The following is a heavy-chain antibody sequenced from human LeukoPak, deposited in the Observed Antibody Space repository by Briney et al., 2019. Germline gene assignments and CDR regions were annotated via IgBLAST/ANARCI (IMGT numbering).Heavy chain of an antibody. CDR1: GGSISSSPYY. CDR3: AKGAGGFSYDNWFDP. Sequence: PSETLSLTCTVSGGSISSSPYYWGWIRPPPGKGLEWIGSIYYSGTTHYNPSLESRVTISVDTSKNQFSLKLASVTAADTAIHYCAKGAGGFSYDNWFDPWGQGTLVTVSS. D-gene: IGHD5-18*01. V-gene: IGHV4-39*07. J-gene: IGHJ5*02. CDR2: IYYSGTT.